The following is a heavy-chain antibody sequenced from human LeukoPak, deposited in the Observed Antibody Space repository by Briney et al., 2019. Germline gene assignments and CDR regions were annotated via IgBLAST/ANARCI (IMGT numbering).Heavy chain of an antibody. CDR3: AKVGYCSSTSCYHRVEYYYGMDV. D-gene: IGHD2-2*01. V-gene: IGHV3-23*01. CDR2: ISGSGGST. J-gene: IGHJ6*02. CDR1: GFTFSSYA. Sequence: GGSLRLSCAASGFTFSSYAMSWVRQAPGKGLEWVSAISGSGGSTYYADSVKGRFTISRDNSKNTLYLQMNSLRAEDTAVYYCAKVGYCSSTSCYHRVEYYYGMDVWGQGTTVTVSS.